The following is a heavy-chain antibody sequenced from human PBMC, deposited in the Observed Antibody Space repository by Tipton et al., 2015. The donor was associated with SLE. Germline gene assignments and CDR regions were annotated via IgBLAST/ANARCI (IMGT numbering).Heavy chain of an antibody. CDR2: TRNKANSYTT. Sequence: SLRLSCAASGFTFSDHYMDWVRQAPGKGLEWVGRTRNKANSYTTEYAASVKGRFIISRDESQNSLYLQMNSLKSGDTAVYYCVRGYNSFDSWGQGALVPVPS. CDR3: VRGYNSFDS. D-gene: IGHD5-18*01. J-gene: IGHJ4*02. CDR1: GFTFSDHY. V-gene: IGHV3-72*01.